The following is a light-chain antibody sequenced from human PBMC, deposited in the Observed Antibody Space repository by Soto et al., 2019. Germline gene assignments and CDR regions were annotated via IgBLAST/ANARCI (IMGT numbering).Light chain of an antibody. V-gene: IGLV2-8*01. Sequence: QSALTQPPSASGSPGQSVTISCTGTSSDVGGYNYVSWYQQHPGKVPKLMIYEVNKRPSGVPDRFSGSKSANTASLTVSGLQAEDEADYYCSSYAGSNTDVVFGGGTKLTVL. J-gene: IGLJ2*01. CDR2: EVN. CDR3: SSYAGSNTDVV. CDR1: SSDVGGYNY.